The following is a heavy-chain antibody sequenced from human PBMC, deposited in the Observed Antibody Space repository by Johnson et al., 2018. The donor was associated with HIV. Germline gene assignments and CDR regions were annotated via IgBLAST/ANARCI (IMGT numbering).Heavy chain of an antibody. D-gene: IGHD1-26*01. CDR1: GFTVSSNY. CDR2: IYRGDRA. J-gene: IGHJ3*02. V-gene: IGHV3-66*02. Sequence: VQLVESGGGVVQPGGSLRLSCAASGFTVSSNYMSWVRQAPGKGLEWVSVIYRGDRAYYADSVKGRFMISRDSSKNTLYLQMSSLGAEDTAVYYCAKDRVGTTDAFDIWGQGTMVTVSS. CDR3: AKDRVGTTDAFDI.